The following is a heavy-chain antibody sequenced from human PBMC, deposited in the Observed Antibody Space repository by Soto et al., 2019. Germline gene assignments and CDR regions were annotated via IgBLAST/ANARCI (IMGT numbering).Heavy chain of an antibody. CDR1: VYTFTSYY. J-gene: IGHJ3*02. D-gene: IGHD3-22*01. CDR3: ARLGRTYYYDSSGTTAFDI. Sequence: ASVKVSCKASVYTFTSYYMHWLRQAPGQGLAWMGIINPSGGSTSYAQKFQGRVTMTRDTSTSTVYMELSSLRSEDTAVYYCARLGRTYYYDSSGTTAFDIWGQGTMVTVSS. CDR2: INPSGGST. V-gene: IGHV1-46*01.